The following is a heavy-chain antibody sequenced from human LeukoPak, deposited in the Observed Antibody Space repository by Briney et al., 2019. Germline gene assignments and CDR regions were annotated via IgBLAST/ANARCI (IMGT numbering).Heavy chain of an antibody. V-gene: IGHV3-30*18. Sequence: PGRSLRLSCAASGFTFSSYGMHWVRQAPGKGLEWVAVISYDGSKKYYADSVKGRFTIYRDNSKNTLYPQMNSQRAEDTAVYYCAKGSTYLDYWGQGTLVTVSS. J-gene: IGHJ4*02. D-gene: IGHD5/OR15-5a*01. CDR1: GFTFSSYG. CDR3: AKGSTYLDY. CDR2: ISYDGSKK.